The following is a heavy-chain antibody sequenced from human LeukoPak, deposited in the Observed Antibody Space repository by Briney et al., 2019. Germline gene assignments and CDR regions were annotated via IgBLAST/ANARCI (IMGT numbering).Heavy chain of an antibody. Sequence: PSETLSLTCTVSGGSISSSSYYWGWIRQPPGKGLEWIGYIYYSGSTNYNPSLKSRVTISVDTSKNQFSLKLSSVTAADTAVYYCARVQYDILTAWGQGTLVTVSS. D-gene: IGHD3-9*01. CDR3: ARVQYDILTA. J-gene: IGHJ5*02. CDR1: GGSISSSSYY. V-gene: IGHV4-61*05. CDR2: IYYSGST.